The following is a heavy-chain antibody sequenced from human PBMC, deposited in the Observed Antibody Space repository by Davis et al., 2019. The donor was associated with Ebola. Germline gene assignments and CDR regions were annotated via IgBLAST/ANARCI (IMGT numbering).Heavy chain of an antibody. CDR2: IYYSGST. CDR3: ARLDDSSGIDY. V-gene: IGHV4-59*08. D-gene: IGHD3-22*01. Sequence: SETLSLTCAVYGGSFSGYYWSWIRQPPGKGLEWIGYIYYSGSTNYNPSLKSRVTISVDTSKNQFSLKLSSVTAADTAVYYCARLDDSSGIDYWGQGTLVTVSS. J-gene: IGHJ4*02. CDR1: GGSFSGYY.